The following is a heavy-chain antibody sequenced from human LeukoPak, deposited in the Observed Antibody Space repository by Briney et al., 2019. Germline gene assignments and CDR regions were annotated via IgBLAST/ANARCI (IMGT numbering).Heavy chain of an antibody. CDR1: GYSFTSYW. CDR3: ARLDVDTAMVSWFDP. V-gene: IGHV5-51*01. D-gene: IGHD5-18*01. CDR2: IYPGDSDT. Sequence: GESLKISCKGSGYSFTSYWIGWVRLMPGKGLEWMGIIYPGDSDTRYSPSFQGQVTISADKSISTAYLQWSSLKASDTAMYYCARLDVDTAMVSWFDPWGQGTLVTVSS. J-gene: IGHJ5*02.